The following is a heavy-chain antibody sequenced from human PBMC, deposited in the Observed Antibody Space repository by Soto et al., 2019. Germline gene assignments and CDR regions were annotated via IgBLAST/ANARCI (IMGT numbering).Heavy chain of an antibody. CDR2: IYYSGSS. CDR3: ARETYYDFWSGPYYYYGMDV. J-gene: IGHJ6*02. CDR1: GGSISSGGYY. V-gene: IGHV4-31*03. Sequence: SETLSLTCTVSGGSISSGGYYWSWIRQHPGKGLEWIEYIYYSGSSYYNPSLKSRATISVDTSKNQFSLKLSSVTAADTAVYYCARETYYDFWSGPYYYYGMDVWGQGTTVTVSS. D-gene: IGHD3-3*01.